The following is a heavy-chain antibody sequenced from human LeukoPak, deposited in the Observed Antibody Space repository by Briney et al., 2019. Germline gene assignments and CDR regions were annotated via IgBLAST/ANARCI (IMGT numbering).Heavy chain of an antibody. Sequence: GGSLRLSCAAPGFMFHDYAIHWVRQAPGKGLEWVSLISWDGGSTYYADSVKGRFTISRDNSKNSLYLQMNSLRTEDTALYYCAKEDSSGYYPRNYFDYWGQGTLVTVSS. D-gene: IGHD3-22*01. J-gene: IGHJ4*02. CDR2: ISWDGGST. CDR3: AKEDSSGYYPRNYFDY. CDR1: GFMFHDYA. V-gene: IGHV3-43*01.